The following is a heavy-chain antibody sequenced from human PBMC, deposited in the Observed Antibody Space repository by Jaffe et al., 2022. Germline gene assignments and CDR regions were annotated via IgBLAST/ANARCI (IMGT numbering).Heavy chain of an antibody. Sequence: QVQLVESGGGVVQPGGSLRLSCAASGFTFSSYGMHWVRQAPGKGLEWVAFIRYDGSNKYYADSVKGRFTISRDNSKNTLYLQMNSLRAEDTAVYYCAKEMLTGQLSPYDAFDIWGQGTMVTVSS. V-gene: IGHV3-30*02. CDR1: GFTFSSYG. CDR3: AKEMLTGQLSPYDAFDI. J-gene: IGHJ3*02. CDR2: IRYDGSNK. D-gene: IGHD3-16*01.